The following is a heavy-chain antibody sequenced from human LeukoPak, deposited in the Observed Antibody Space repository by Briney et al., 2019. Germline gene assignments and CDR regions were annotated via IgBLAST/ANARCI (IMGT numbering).Heavy chain of an antibody. J-gene: IGHJ3*02. D-gene: IGHD2-2*01. CDR1: GGTFSSYA. Sequence: GASVKVSCKASGGTFSSYAISWVRQAPGQGLEWMGGIIPIFGTANYAQKFQGRVTITVDESTSTAYMELSSLRSEDTAVYYCARAPREYQLLWSAFDIWGRGTMVTVSS. CDR3: ARAPREYQLLWSAFDI. CDR2: IIPIFGTA. V-gene: IGHV1-69*13.